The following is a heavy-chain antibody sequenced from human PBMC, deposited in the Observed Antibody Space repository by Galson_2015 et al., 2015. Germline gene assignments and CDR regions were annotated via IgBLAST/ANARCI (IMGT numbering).Heavy chain of an antibody. V-gene: IGHV3-74*01. CDR3: VRGNSGYGNFDY. D-gene: IGHD5-18*01. J-gene: IGHJ4*02. CDR2: IYTDASSA. CDR1: GFTFSSYW. Sequence: SLRLSFAASGFTFSSYWMHWVRQAPGKGLVWVSRIYTDASSASSADSVKGRFTISRDDAKSTLYLQMNSLRAEDTAVYYCVRGNSGYGNFDYWGQGILVTVSS.